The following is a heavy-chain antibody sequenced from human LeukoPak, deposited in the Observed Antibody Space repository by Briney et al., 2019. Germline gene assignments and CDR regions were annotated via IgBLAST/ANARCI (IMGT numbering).Heavy chain of an antibody. CDR2: ISSSSSTI. J-gene: IGHJ5*02. V-gene: IGHV3-48*04. Sequence: PGGSLRLSCAASGFTFSSYSMNWVRQAPGKGLEWVSYISSSSSTIYYADSVKGRFTISRDNAKNSLYLQMNSLRAEDTAVYYCARVVPEDIRYFDWSPNWFDPWGQGTLVTVSS. CDR3: ARVVPEDIRYFDWSPNWFDP. CDR1: GFTFSSYS. D-gene: IGHD3-9*01.